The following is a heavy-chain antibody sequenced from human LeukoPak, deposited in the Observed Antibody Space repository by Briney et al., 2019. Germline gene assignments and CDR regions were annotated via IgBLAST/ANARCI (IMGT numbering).Heavy chain of an antibody. V-gene: IGHV3-23*01. D-gene: IGHD3-22*01. J-gene: IGHJ4*02. CDR1: GFTFSSYA. CDR3: ARGIENYYDSSGSDY. Sequence: GGSLRLFCAASGFTFSSYAMSWVRQAPGKGLEWVSAISGSGGSTYYADSVKGRFTISRDNSKNTLYLQMNSLRAEDTAVYYCARGIENYYDSSGSDYWGQGTLVTVSS. CDR2: ISGSGGST.